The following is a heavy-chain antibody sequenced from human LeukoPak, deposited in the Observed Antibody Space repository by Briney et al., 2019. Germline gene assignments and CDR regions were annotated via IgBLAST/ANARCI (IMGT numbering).Heavy chain of an antibody. J-gene: IGHJ4*02. CDR2: TYYRSKWYN. CDR3: ARDRLDGNFDH. Sequence: SQTLSLTCAISGNSVSSNSAAWSWIRQSPSRGLEWLGRTYYRSKWYNDYALSVKSRITIDSDTSKNQFSLQLNSVTPEDTAVYYCARDRLDGNFDHWGQGTLVTVSS. V-gene: IGHV6-1*01. CDR1: GNSVSSNSAA. D-gene: IGHD3-16*01.